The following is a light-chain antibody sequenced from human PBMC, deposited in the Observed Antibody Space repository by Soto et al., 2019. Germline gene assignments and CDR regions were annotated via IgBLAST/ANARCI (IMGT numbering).Light chain of an antibody. J-gene: IGKJ1*01. CDR3: QHYNSYPWT. CDR1: QSISSW. CDR2: DAS. V-gene: IGKV1-5*01. Sequence: DIQMPQSPSTLSASVGDRVTITCRASQSISSWLAWYQQKPGKAPKLLLYDASSLESEVPSRFSGSGSGTEFTLTISSLQPDDFATYYCQHYNSYPWTFGQGTKVEIK.